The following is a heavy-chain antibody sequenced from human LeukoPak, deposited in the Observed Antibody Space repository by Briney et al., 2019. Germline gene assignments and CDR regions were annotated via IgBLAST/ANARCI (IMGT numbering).Heavy chain of an antibody. Sequence: SETLSLTCAVYGESFSGYYWSWIRQSPDKGLEWIGQINHSGSAAYNPSLKRRLTISVGSSKTQFSLDLASLTAADTAVYYCARGRRPSVERQYTGGWYYFDYWGQGTLVTVSS. CDR1: GESFSGYY. D-gene: IGHD6-19*01. J-gene: IGHJ4*02. V-gene: IGHV4-34*01. CDR2: INHSGSA. CDR3: ARGRRPSVERQYTGGWYYFDY.